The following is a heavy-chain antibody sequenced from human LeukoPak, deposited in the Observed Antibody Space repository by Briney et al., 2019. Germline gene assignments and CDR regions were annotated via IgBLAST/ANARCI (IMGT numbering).Heavy chain of an antibody. CDR3: ASNRGYSYGSTGNWFDP. J-gene: IGHJ5*02. CDR1: GGTFSSYA. CDR2: IIPIFGTA. D-gene: IGHD5-18*01. Sequence: GASVKVSCKASGGTFSSYAISWVRQAQGEGLERMGGIIPIFGTANYAQKFQGRVTITADESTSTAYMELSSLRSEDTAVYYCASNRGYSYGSTGNWFDPWGQGTLVTVSS. V-gene: IGHV1-69*13.